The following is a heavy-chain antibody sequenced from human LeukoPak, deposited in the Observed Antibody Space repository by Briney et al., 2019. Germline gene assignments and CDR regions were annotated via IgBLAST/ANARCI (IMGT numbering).Heavy chain of an antibody. CDR2: IYYSGST. CDR1: GGSVSSSSHY. CDR3: ARDYYHSSGYYFADY. Sequence: SETLSLTCTVSGGSVSSSSHYWAWIRQLPGKGLEWIGSIYYSGSTYYNPSLKSRVTISVDTSKSQFSLKLTSVTAADTAVYYCARDYYHSSGYYFADYWGQGTLVTVSS. V-gene: IGHV4-39*02. J-gene: IGHJ4*02. D-gene: IGHD3-22*01.